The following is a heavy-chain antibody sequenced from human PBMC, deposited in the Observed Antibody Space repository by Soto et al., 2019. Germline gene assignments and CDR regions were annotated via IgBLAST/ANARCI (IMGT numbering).Heavy chain of an antibody. D-gene: IGHD2-21*02. Sequence: SETLSLTCTVSGCSISSGDYYWSWIRQPPGKGLEWIGYIYYSGSTYYNPSLKSRVTISVDTSKNQFSLKLSSVTAADTAVYYCARGTLCGGDCYLFDYWGQGTLVTVSS. J-gene: IGHJ4*02. CDR2: IYYSGST. CDR3: ARGTLCGGDCYLFDY. CDR1: GCSISSGDYY. V-gene: IGHV4-30-4*01.